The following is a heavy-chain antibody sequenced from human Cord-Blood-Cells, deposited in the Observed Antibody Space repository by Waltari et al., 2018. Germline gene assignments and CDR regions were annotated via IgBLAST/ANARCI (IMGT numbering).Heavy chain of an antibody. J-gene: IGHJ6*02. D-gene: IGHD2-2*01. CDR1: SSYG. V-gene: IGHV3-30*18. CDR2: ISYDGSNK. Sequence: SSYGMHWVRQAPGKGLEWVAVISYDGSNKYYADSVKGRFTISRDNSKNTLYLQMNSLRAEDTAVYYCAKDLCSSTSCYGDGMDVWGQGTTVTVSS. CDR3: AKDLCSSTSCYGDGMDV.